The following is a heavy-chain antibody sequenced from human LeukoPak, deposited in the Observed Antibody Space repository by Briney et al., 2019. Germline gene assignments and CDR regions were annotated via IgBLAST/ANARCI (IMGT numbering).Heavy chain of an antibody. J-gene: IGHJ3*02. CDR1: GGSISSYY. V-gene: IGHV4-39*07. Sequence: SETLSLTCTVSGGSISSYYWGWIRQPPGKGLEWIGSIYYSGSTYYNPSLKSRVTISVDTSKNQSSLKLSSVTAADTAVYYCASAYYDILTGPDAFDIWGQGTMVTVSS. CDR3: ASAYYDILTGPDAFDI. D-gene: IGHD3-9*01. CDR2: IYYSGST.